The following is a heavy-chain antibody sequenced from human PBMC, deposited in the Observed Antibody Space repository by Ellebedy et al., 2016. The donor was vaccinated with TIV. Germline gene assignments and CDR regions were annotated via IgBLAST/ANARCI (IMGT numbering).Heavy chain of an antibody. CDR3: ARRECGGDCYSLSWFDP. CDR1: GYTFTSYG. CDR2: ISAYNGNT. V-gene: IGHV1-18*04. Sequence: ASVKVSCKASGYTFTSYGISWVRQAPGQGLEWMGWISAYNGNTNYAQKLQGRVTMTTDTSTSTAYMELRSLRSDDTAVYYCARRECGGDCYSLSWFDPWGQGTLVTVSS. J-gene: IGHJ5*02. D-gene: IGHD2-21*02.